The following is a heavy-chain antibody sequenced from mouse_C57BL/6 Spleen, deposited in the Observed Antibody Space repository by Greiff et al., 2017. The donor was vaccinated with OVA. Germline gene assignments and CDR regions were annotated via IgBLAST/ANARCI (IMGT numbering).Heavy chain of an antibody. CDR1: GFTFSDYY. CDR2: INYDGSST. J-gene: IGHJ4*01. CDR3: ARDPGTRAMDY. V-gene: IGHV5-16*01. Sequence: EVKLVESEGGLVQPGSSMKLSCTASGFTFSDYYMAWVRQVPEKGLEWVANINYDGSSTYYLDSLKSRFIISRDNAKNILYLQMSSLKSEDTATYYCARDPGTRAMDYWGQGTSVTVSS. D-gene: IGHD3-3*01.